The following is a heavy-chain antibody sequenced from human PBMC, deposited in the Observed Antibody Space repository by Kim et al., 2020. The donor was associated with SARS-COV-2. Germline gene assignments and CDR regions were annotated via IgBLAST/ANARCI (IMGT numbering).Heavy chain of an antibody. J-gene: IGHJ3*02. V-gene: IGHV4-31*03. CDR3: ARTPKYCSSTSCYAGLRAFDI. CDR1: GGSISSGGYY. Sequence: SETLSLTCTVSGGSISSGGYYWSWIRQHPGKGLEWIGYIYYSGSTYYNPSLKSRVTISVDTSKNQFSLKLSSVTAADTAVYYCARTPKYCSSTSCYAGLRAFDIWGQGTMVTVSS. CDR2: IYYSGST. D-gene: IGHD2-2*01.